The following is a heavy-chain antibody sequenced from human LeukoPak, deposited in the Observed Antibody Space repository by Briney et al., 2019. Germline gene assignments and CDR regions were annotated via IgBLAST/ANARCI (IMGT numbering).Heavy chain of an antibody. J-gene: IGHJ4*02. Sequence: GGSLRLSCAASGFTFSKYWMSWVRQAPGKGLEWVASIKPDGSEKYYVDSVKGRFTISRDNAKNSLYLQMNSLRAEDTAVYYCTTTPFYRDFNYWGQGTLVTVSS. CDR3: TTTPFYRDFNY. D-gene: IGHD3-10*01. V-gene: IGHV3-7*01. CDR2: IKPDGSEK. CDR1: GFTFSKYW.